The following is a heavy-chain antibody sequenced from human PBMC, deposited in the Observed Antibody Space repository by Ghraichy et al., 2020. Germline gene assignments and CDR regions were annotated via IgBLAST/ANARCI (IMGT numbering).Heavy chain of an antibody. CDR3: ARDPRKWELPGAFDI. D-gene: IGHD1-26*01. V-gene: IGHV1-18*01. CDR2: ISAYNGNT. Sequence: MGWISAYNGNTNYAQKLQGRVTMTTDTSTSTAYMELRSLRSDDTAVYYCARDPRKWELPGAFDIWGQGIIVNGSS. J-gene: IGHJ3*02.